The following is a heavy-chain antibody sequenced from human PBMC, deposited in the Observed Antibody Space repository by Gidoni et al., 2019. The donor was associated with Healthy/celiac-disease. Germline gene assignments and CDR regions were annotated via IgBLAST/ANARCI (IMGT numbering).Heavy chain of an antibody. Sequence: QVQLVQSGAEVKKPGSSVKVSCKASGGHFSSYAISWGRQAPGHGLGWMGGIIPICGTANYAQKFQGRVTITADESTSTAYMELSSLRSEDTAVYYCARDEWTYQGSSSVYGMDVWGQGTTVTVSS. CDR2: IIPICGTA. CDR1: GGHFSSYA. CDR3: ARDEWTYQGSSSVYGMDV. J-gene: IGHJ6*02. V-gene: IGHV1-69*01. D-gene: IGHD6-6*01.